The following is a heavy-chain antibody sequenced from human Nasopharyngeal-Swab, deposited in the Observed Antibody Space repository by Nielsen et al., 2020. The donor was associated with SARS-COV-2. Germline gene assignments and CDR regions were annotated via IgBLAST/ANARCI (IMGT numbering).Heavy chain of an antibody. CDR2: ISGSGGST. Sequence: GESLKISCAASGFTFSSYGMHWVRQAPGKGLEWVSAISGSGGSTYYADSVKGRFTISRDNSKNTLYLQMNSLRAEDTAVYYCAKDPTRYLFDYWGQGTLVTVSS. CDR1: GFTFSSYG. V-gene: IGHV3-23*01. D-gene: IGHD1-1*01. J-gene: IGHJ4*02. CDR3: AKDPTRYLFDY.